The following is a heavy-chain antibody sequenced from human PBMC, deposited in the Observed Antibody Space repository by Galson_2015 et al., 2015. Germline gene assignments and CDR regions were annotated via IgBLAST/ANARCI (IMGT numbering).Heavy chain of an antibody. V-gene: IGHV3-33*01. CDR3: ARKWLAYFDS. D-gene: IGHD6-19*01. Sequence: SLRLSCAASGFTFRSYGMHWVRQAPGKGLEWVAVIWYDGSNKYYADSVEGRFTISRDNSKDTLFLQMNSLRAEDTAVYYCARKWLAYFDSWGQGTLVTVSS. CDR1: GFTFRSYG. CDR2: IWYDGSNK. J-gene: IGHJ4*02.